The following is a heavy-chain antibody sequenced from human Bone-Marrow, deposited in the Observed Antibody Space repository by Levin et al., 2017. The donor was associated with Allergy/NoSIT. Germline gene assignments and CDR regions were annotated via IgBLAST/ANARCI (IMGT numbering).Heavy chain of an antibody. D-gene: IGHD6-19*01. CDR3: AHRLQWLVRETYVDY. CDR1: GFSLSTSGVG. CDR2: IYWDDDK. J-gene: IGHJ4*02. Sequence: SGPTLVKPTQTLTLTCTFSGFSLSTSGVGVGWIRQPPGKALEWLALIYWDDDKRYSPSLKSRLTITKDTSKNQVVLTMTNMDPVDTATYYCAHRLQWLVRETYVDYWGQGTLVTVSS. V-gene: IGHV2-5*02.